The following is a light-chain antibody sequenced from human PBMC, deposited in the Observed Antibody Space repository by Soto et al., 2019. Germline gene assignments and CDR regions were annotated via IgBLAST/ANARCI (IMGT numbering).Light chain of an antibody. CDR2: DAS. J-gene: IGKJ4*01. CDR1: QSISSW. CDR3: QQYYSFPLT. V-gene: IGKV1-5*01. Sequence: DIQMTQTPSTLSASVGDRVTITCRASQSISSWMAWYQQKPGKAPKLLIYDASSLDIGVPSRFSGSGSGTEFTLTISSLQPDDFATFYCQQYYSFPLTFGGGTKVEIK.